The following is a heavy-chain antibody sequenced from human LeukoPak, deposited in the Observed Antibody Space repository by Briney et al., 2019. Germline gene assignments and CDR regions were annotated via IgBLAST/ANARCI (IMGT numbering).Heavy chain of an antibody. J-gene: IGHJ6*03. CDR2: INHSGST. CDR3: AREVGGIAAAGTNYYYMDV. D-gene: IGHD6-13*01. V-gene: IGHV4-34*01. Sequence: PSETLSLTCAVYGGSFSGYYWSWIRQPPGKGLEWIGEINHSGSTNYNPSLKSRVTISVDRSKNQFSLKLSSVTAADTAVYYCAREVGGIAAAGTNYYYMDVWGKGTTVTVSS. CDR1: GGSFSGYY.